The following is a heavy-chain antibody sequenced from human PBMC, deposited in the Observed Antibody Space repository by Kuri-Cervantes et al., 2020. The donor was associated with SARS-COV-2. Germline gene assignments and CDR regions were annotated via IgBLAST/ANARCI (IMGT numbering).Heavy chain of an antibody. D-gene: IGHD6-13*01. J-gene: IGHJ4*02. Sequence: SVKVSCNASGGTFSSYAISWVRQAPGQGLEWMGRIIPIFGTANYAQKFQGRVTITADESTSTAYMELSSLRSEDTAVYYCARDPSTYRAAAGYFDDWGQGTLVTVSS. CDR3: ARDPSTYRAAAGYFDD. CDR2: IIPIFGTA. V-gene: IGHV1-69*13. CDR1: GGTFSSYA.